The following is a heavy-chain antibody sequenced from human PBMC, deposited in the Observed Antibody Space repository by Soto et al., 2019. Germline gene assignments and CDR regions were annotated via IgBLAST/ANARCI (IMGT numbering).Heavy chain of an antibody. CDR3: GRDRYSSGPTSYYYYGMAV. Sequence: GGSLRLSCAASGFTFSSYGMHWVRQAPGKGLEWVAVIWYDGSNKYYADSVKGRFTISRDNSKNTLYLQMNSLRAEDTAVYYWGRDRYSSGPTSYYYYGMAVWGQGTTVPVS. CDR1: GFTFSSYG. CDR2: IWYDGSNK. V-gene: IGHV3-33*01. J-gene: IGHJ6*02. D-gene: IGHD6-19*01.